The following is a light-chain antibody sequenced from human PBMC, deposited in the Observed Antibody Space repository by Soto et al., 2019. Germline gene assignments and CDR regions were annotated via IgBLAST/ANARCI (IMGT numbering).Light chain of an antibody. CDR1: QSVSNW. J-gene: IGKJ1*01. V-gene: IGKV1-5*01. CDR3: QHYDTYPWT. CDR2: DAS. Sequence: DIQMTQSPSTLSASVGDRVTITCRASQSVSNWLAWYQQKPGRAPNLLIYDASSLESGVPSRFSGSGSETEFTLTISSLQPDDFATYYCQHYDTYPWTFGQGTKVDIK.